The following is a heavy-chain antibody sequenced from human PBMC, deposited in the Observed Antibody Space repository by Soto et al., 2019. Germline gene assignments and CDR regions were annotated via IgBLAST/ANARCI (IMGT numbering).Heavy chain of an antibody. CDR2: INTDGTNS. J-gene: IGHJ5*02. CDR1: GLTFNRYW. D-gene: IGHD2-15*01. CDR3: AREFCSGGNCYTYYFDP. Sequence: LRLSCAASGLTFNRYWMHWVRHAPGKGLVWVSHINTDGTNSNYADSVKGRFTISRDNAKSTLFLQMNSLRDEDTAVYYCAREFCSGGNCYTYYFDPWGQGIPVTVSS. V-gene: IGHV3-74*01.